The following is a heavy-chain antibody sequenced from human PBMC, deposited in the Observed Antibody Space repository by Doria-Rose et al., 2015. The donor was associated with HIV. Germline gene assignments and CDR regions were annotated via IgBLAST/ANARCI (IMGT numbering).Heavy chain of an antibody. CDR3: ARIKSSRWYHKYYFDF. Sequence: ESGPVLVKPTETLTLTCTVSGVSLSSPGMGVSWIRQPPGKALEWLANIFSDDERSYKTSLKSRLTISRATSKSQVVLTMTDMDPVDTATYYCARIKSSRWYHKYYFDFWGQGTLVIVSA. CDR2: IFSDDER. V-gene: IGHV2-26*01. D-gene: IGHD6-13*01. J-gene: IGHJ4*02. CDR1: GVSLSSPGMG.